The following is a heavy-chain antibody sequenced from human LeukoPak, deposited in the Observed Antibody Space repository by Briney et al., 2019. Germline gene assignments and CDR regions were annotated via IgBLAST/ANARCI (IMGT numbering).Heavy chain of an antibody. D-gene: IGHD7-27*01. Sequence: GGSLRLPCAASGFTFINYAMTWVRQAPGKGLEWVSNISGSGSSTYYADSVRGRFTISRDNSKNSLFMQMNSLRAEDTAVYYCARFSGMGSNWGRDYRGQGTLVTVSS. CDR2: ISGSGSST. J-gene: IGHJ4*02. CDR3: ARFSGMGSNWGRDY. V-gene: IGHV3-23*01. CDR1: GFTFINYA.